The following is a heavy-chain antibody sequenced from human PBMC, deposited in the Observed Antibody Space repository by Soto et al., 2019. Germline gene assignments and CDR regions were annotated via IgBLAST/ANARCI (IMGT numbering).Heavy chain of an antibody. CDR3: AKATATGGGAFEI. CDR2: ILVGGST. Sequence: GGSLRLSCAASGFTCSSYDMSWVRQAPGKGLEWVSTILVGGSTHYPDSVKGRFTISRDNSKNTVFLQMNSLTAGDTAVYYCAKATATGGGAFEICGQGTMVTVSS. J-gene: IGHJ3*02. D-gene: IGHD2-8*02. CDR1: GFTCSSYD. V-gene: IGHV3-23*01.